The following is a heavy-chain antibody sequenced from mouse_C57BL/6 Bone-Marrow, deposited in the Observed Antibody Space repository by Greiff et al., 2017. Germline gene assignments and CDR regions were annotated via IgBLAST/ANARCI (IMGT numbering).Heavy chain of an antibody. J-gene: IGHJ4*01. CDR3: ARLYYYCSSYDYAMDY. CDR1: GYTFTSYW. D-gene: IGHD1-1*01. Sequence: QVQLQQPGAELVRPGSSVKLSCKASGYTFTSYWMHWVKQRPIQGLEWIGNIDPSDSDTHYNQKFKDKATLTVDKSSSTAYMQLSSLKSEDSAVYYCARLYYYCSSYDYAMDYWGQGTSVTVSS. CDR2: IDPSDSDT. V-gene: IGHV1-52*01.